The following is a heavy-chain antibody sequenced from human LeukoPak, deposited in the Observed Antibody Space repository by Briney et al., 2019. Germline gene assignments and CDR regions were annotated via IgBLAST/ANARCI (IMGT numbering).Heavy chain of an antibody. J-gene: IGHJ4*02. V-gene: IGHV1-46*01. Sequence: ASVKVSCKASGYTFTSYYMHWVRQAPGQGLEWMGIINPSGGSTSYAQKFQGRVTMTRDTSTSTVYMELSSLRSEDTAVYYCARGRSKLRYFDWLLSPLYYFDYWGQGTLVTVSS. CDR3: ARGRSKLRYFDWLLSPLYYFDY. D-gene: IGHD3-9*01. CDR2: INPSGGST. CDR1: GYTFTSYY.